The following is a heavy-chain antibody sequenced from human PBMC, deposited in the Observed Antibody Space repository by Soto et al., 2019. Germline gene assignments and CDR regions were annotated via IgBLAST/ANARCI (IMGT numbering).Heavy chain of an antibody. CDR1: GGSISSYY. CDR3: ARQISRTVVTHYNWYFDL. D-gene: IGHD4-17*01. V-gene: IGHV4-59*08. Sequence: QVQLQESGPGLVKPSETLSLTCTVSGGSISSYYWSWIRQPPGKGLEWIGYIYYSGSTNYNPSLTSRVPISVDPSKNQFSLKLSSVTAADTAVYYCARQISRTVVTHYNWYFDLWGRGTLVTVSS. J-gene: IGHJ2*01. CDR2: IYYSGST.